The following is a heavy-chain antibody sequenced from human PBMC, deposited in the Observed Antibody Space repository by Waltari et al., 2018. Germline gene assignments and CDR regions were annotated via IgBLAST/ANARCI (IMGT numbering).Heavy chain of an antibody. CDR2: ISYDGSNK. D-gene: IGHD2-2*01. Sequence: QVQLQESGPGLVKPSETLSLTCTVSGGFISSYYWSWIRKHTGKGLEWVAVISYDGSNKYYADSVKVRLTISRDNSKNTLYLQMNSLRAEDTAVYYCANQLSNYGDYYYYGMYVWGQATTVTVSS. CDR3: ANQLSNYGDYYYYGMYV. J-gene: IGHJ6*02. CDR1: GGFISSYY. V-gene: IGHV3-30*18.